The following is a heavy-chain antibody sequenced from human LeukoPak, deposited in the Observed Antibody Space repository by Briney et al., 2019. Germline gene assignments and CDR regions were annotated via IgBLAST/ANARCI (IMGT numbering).Heavy chain of an antibody. Sequence: ASVKVSCKASGYTFTGYYMHWVRQASGQGLEWMGWINPNSGGTNYAQKFQGRVTMTRDTSISTAYMELSRLRSDDTAVYYCAKDIAVAGYYYYYMDVWGKGTTVTVSS. V-gene: IGHV1-2*02. CDR2: INPNSGGT. D-gene: IGHD6-19*01. CDR1: GYTFTGYY. J-gene: IGHJ6*03. CDR3: AKDIAVAGYYYYYMDV.